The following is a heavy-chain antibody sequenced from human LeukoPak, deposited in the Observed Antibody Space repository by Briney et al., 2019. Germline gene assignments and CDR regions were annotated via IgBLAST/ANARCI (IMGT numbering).Heavy chain of an antibody. CDR2: IRYDGGVK. CDR3: AKKLPGSTDYFDY. CDR1: GFPFSSYG. D-gene: IGHD1-1*01. V-gene: IGHV3-30*02. Sequence: GGSLRLSCAASGFPFSSYGMHWVRQAPGKGLEWVAYIRYDGGVKYHADSVKGRFTISRDNSKNTLFLQMDSLRPDDTALYYCAKKLPGSTDYFDYWGQGTPVTVSS. J-gene: IGHJ4*02.